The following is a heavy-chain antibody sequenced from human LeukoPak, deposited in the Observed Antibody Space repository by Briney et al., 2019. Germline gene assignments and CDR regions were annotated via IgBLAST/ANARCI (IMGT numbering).Heavy chain of an antibody. V-gene: IGHV3-23*01. CDR3: ARVGIAYYYDSSGYYTDF. Sequence: GGALRLFCSASGFNFNSYSMNWVRRAPGEGVEWVSSINDSGDITNYADSVKGRFTIARDDSKNTVYLEMKSLTAEDTALYYCARVGIAYYYDSSGYYTDFWGQGTLVTVSS. CDR1: GFNFNSYS. J-gene: IGHJ4*02. D-gene: IGHD3-22*01. CDR2: INDSGDIT.